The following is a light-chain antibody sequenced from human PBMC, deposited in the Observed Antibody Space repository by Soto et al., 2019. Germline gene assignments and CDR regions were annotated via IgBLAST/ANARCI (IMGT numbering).Light chain of an antibody. Sequence: QSALTQPASVSGSPGQSITISCTGTSSDVGSYKLVSWYQQHPGKPPKLMISEVSKRPSGISDRFSGSKSGSTASRTISGLQAEDEADYYCCSYAGTSTHTVFGGGTQLTVL. CDR3: CSYAGTSTHTV. CDR1: SSDVGSYKL. V-gene: IGLV2-23*02. J-gene: IGLJ7*01. CDR2: EVS.